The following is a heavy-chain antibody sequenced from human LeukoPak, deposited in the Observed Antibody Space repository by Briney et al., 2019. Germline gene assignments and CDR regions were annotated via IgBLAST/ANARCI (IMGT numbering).Heavy chain of an antibody. D-gene: IGHD1-26*01. J-gene: IGHJ4*02. CDR1: GFTFNRYA. Sequence: PGGTLRLSCAASGFTFNRYAMSWVRQAPGKGLEWVSSISVTGGNTYYAESVKGRFTISRDNSKNTLNLQMHSMRVYDTAVYYCGNGGGGNYYGGDFWDQGTLVTVSS. CDR3: GNGGGGNYYGGDF. V-gene: IGHV3-23*01. CDR2: ISVTGGNT.